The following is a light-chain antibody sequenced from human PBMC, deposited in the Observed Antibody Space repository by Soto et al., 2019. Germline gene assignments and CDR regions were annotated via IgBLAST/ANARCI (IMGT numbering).Light chain of an antibody. J-gene: IGKJ1*01. CDR2: GAS. CDR1: QSVSSSY. V-gene: IGKV3-20*01. Sequence: EIVLTQSPGTLSLSPGERATLSCRASQSVSSSYLSWYQQKPGQAPSLLIYGASSRATGIPDRFSGSGSGTDFTLTISRLEPEDFAVYYCQQYGSSRRTFGQGTKVEIK. CDR3: QQYGSSRRT.